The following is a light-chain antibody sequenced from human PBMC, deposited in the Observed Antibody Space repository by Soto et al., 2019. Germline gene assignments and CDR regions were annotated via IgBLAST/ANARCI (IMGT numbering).Light chain of an antibody. CDR3: QQYYSYPVT. J-gene: IGKJ3*01. V-gene: IGKV1-8*01. Sequence: AIRMTQSPSSFSASTGDRVTITCRASQGISSYLAWYQQKPGKAPKLLIYAASTLQSGVPSRFSGSGAGTDVTLTFSCLQSEDVATDYCQQYYSYPVTFGPGTKVDIK. CDR2: AAS. CDR1: QGISSY.